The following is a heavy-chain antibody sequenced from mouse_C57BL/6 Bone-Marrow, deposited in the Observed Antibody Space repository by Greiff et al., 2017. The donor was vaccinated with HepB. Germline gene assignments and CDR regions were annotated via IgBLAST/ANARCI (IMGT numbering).Heavy chain of an antibody. CDR1: GYTFTSYW. V-gene: IGHV1-55*01. D-gene: IGHD2-3*01. CDR3: SRWHYDGYYPFAY. J-gene: IGHJ3*01. CDR2: IYPGSGST. Sequence: QVQLKQPGAELVKPGASVKMSCKASGYTFTSYWITWVKQRPGQGLEWIGDIYPGSGSTNYNEKFKSKATLTVDTSSSTAYMQLSSLTSEDSAVYYCSRWHYDGYYPFAYWGQGTLVTVSA.